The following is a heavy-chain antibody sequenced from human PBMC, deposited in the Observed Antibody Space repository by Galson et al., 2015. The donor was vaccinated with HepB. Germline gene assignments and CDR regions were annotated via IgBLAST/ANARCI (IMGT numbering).Heavy chain of an antibody. V-gene: IGHV4-4*02. Sequence: ETLSLTCAVSGASISNGFWWTWVRQPPGKGLEWIGEIFHSGSSNYNPSLTSRVTISLDKSRNQFSLELTSVTAADTAMYYCAGSSGWWRIDNWGQGTLVTVSS. CDR1: GASISNGFW. CDR2: IFHSGSS. D-gene: IGHD6-19*01. J-gene: IGHJ4*02. CDR3: AGSSGWWRIDN.